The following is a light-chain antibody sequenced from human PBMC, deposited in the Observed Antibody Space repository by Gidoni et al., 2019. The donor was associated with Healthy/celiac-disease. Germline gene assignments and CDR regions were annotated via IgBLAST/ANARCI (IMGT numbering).Light chain of an antibody. V-gene: IGKV1-8*01. J-gene: IGKJ3*01. Sequence: AIRMTQSPSSFSASTGDRVTITCRASQGISSDLAWYQQKPGKAPKLLIYAASTLQSGVPSRFSGSGSGTDFNLTISCLQSEDLATYYCQQYYSYPRTFGPGTKVDIK. CDR1: QGISSD. CDR2: AAS. CDR3: QQYYSYPRT.